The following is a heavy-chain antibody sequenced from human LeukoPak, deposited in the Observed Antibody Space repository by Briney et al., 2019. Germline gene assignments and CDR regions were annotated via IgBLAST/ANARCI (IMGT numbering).Heavy chain of an antibody. V-gene: IGHV3-23*01. D-gene: IGHD4-17*01. CDR2: ISVSGGST. CDR3: ARADYGDYVEY. J-gene: IGHJ4*02. CDR1: GFTFSSYA. Sequence: GGSLRLSCAASGFTFSSYAMSWVRQAPGKGLEWVSSISVSGGSTYYADSVKGRFTIPRDNSKNTLYLQMNSLRAEDTAVYYCARADYGDYVEYWGQGTLVTVSP.